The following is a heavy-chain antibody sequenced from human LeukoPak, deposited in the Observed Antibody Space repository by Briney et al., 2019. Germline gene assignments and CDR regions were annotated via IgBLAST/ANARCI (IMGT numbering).Heavy chain of an antibody. Sequence: GGSLRLSCAASGFTFSTYAIHWVRQAPGKGLEWVAVISYDGTNEYYADSVKGRFTISRDNSKNTLYLQMNSLRAEDTAVYYCARVLVLYYPVVYYYYGMDVWGQGTTVTVSS. J-gene: IGHJ6*02. D-gene: IGHD2-2*02. CDR1: GFTFSTYA. CDR3: ARVLVLYYPVVYYYYGMDV. CDR2: ISYDGTNE. V-gene: IGHV3-30*04.